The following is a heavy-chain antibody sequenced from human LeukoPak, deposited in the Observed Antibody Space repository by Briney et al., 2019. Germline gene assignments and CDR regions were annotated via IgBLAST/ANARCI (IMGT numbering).Heavy chain of an antibody. CDR1: GYTFTGYY. J-gene: IGHJ4*02. CDR3: ASTQGDYGDYFDY. D-gene: IGHD4-17*01. Sequence: ASVKVSCKASGYTFTGYYMHWVRQAPGQGLEWMGRVNPNSGGTNYAQKFQGRVTVTRDTSISTAYMELSRLRSDDTAVYYCASTQGDYGDYFDYWGQGTLVTVSS. V-gene: IGHV1-2*06. CDR2: VNPNSGGT.